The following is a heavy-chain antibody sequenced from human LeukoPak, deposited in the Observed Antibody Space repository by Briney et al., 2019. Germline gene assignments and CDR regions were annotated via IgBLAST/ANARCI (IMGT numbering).Heavy chain of an antibody. V-gene: IGHV1-2*02. CDR1: GYTFTGYY. J-gene: IGHJ4*02. CDR3: ARPPGRDGYNRYDY. Sequence: ASVKVSCKPSGYTFTGYYMHWVRQAPVQGLEWMGWIDPDSGGTNYAQKFQGRVTMTRDTSISTAYMEVSRLRSDDTAVYYCARPPGRDGYNRYDYWGQGTLVTVSS. CDR2: IDPDSGGT. D-gene: IGHD5-24*01.